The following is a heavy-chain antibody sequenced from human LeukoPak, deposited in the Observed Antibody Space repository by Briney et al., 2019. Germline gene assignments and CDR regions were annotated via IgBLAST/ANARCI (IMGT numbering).Heavy chain of an antibody. CDR1: GFTFSDYY. V-gene: IGHV3-11*06. CDR2: ISPRTTYT. J-gene: IGHJ4*02. Sequence: PGGSLRLSCEASGFTFSDYYMSWIRQAPGRGLEWVSYISPRTTYTNYADSVKGRFIISRDDAKNSLYLQMNSLRAEDTAVYYCARGHYGLDNWGQGTLVTVSS. CDR3: ARGHYGLDN. D-gene: IGHD4-17*01.